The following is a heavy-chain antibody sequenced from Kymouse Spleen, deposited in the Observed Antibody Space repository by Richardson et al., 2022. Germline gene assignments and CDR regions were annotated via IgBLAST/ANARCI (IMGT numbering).Heavy chain of an antibody. CDR1: GGSFSGYY. CDR2: INHSGST. D-gene: IGHD6-13*01. Sequence: QVQLQQWGAGLLKPSETLSLTCAVYGGSFSGYYWSWIRQPPGKGLEWIGEINHSGSTNYNPSLKSRVTISVDTSKNQFSLKLSSVTAADTAVYYCARGRAAAGEGYWGQGTLVTVSS. CDR3: ARGRAAAGEGY. V-gene: IGHV4-34*01. J-gene: IGHJ4*02.